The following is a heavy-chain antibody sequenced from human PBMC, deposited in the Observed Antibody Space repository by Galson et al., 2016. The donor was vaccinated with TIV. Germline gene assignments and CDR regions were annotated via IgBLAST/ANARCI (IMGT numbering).Heavy chain of an antibody. Sequence: TLSLTCSVSGGSISSGTYFWSWIRQPAGKGLEWTGRIYVSGTTNYNPSLKSRVTISVDTSKDQFSLKLTSVTAADTAIYYCARAYSSGWDNGDDAFDVWGQGATVTVSS. CDR1: GGSISSGTYF. V-gene: IGHV4-61*02. CDR3: ARAYSSGWDNGDDAFDV. J-gene: IGHJ3*01. D-gene: IGHD6-19*01. CDR2: IYVSGTT.